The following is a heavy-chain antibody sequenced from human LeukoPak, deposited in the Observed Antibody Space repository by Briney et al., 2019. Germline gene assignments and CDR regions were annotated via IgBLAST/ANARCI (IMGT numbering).Heavy chain of an antibody. D-gene: IGHD3-10*01. V-gene: IGHV3-23*01. CDR1: GFIFNTYT. CDR2: ISGGGGGT. CDR3: AKGTERYREVSSFDY. J-gene: IGHJ4*02. Sequence: PAGSLRLSCAASGFIFNTYTMNWVRQAPGKGLEWVSAISGGGGGTYYADFVKGRFTIYRDNSKNTLYLQMNSLRAEDTAAYYCAKGTERYREVSSFDYWGQGTLVAVSS.